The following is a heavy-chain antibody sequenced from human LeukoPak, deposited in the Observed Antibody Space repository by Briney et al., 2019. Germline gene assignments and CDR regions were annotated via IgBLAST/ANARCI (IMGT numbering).Heavy chain of an antibody. V-gene: IGHV4-31*03. J-gene: IGHJ6*02. D-gene: IGHD1-1*01. Sequence: SETLSLTCSVSGGSISSGGYYWSWIRQHPGKGLEWIGYIYYSGSTYYNPSLKSRVTISVDTSKNQFSLKLSSVTAADTAVYYCARGRREAGTTFPRYYYYYGMDVWGQGTTVTVSS. CDR1: GGSISSGGYY. CDR2: IYYSGST. CDR3: ARGRREAGTTFPRYYYYYGMDV.